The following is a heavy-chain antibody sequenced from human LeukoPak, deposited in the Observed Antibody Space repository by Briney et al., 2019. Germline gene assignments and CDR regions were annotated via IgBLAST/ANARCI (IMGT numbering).Heavy chain of an antibody. J-gene: IGHJ4*02. Sequence: ASVKVSCKASAYTFTGYYIHLVRQAPAQGLEWMGRINPNSGGTNCAQKLQGRVTMTRATSISTSYMELNRLRTSHTAVDSCARDPDIAAAGDDYWGQGTLVTVSS. CDR1: AYTFTGYY. D-gene: IGHD6-13*01. CDR2: INPNSGGT. V-gene: IGHV1-2*06. CDR3: ARDPDIAAAGDDY.